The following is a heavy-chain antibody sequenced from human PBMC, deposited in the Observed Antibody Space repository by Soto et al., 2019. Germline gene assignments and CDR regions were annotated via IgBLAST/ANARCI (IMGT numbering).Heavy chain of an antibody. Sequence: SETLSLTCTVSGGSISDDSYWSWIRQTPGKGLEWIGYIYHTGNTYCNPSLRSRVSISVDKSKSQFSLKLISVTAADTAVYFCARDEYQLLSSVSWFDSWGQGTLVTVSS. CDR1: GGSISDDSY. D-gene: IGHD2-2*01. J-gene: IGHJ5*01. CDR3: ARDEYQLLSSVSWFDS. CDR2: IYHTGNT. V-gene: IGHV4-30-4*01.